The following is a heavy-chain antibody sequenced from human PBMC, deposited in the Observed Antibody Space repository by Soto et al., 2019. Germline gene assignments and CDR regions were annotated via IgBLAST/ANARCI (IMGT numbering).Heavy chain of an antibody. CDR1: GFTFSSYS. V-gene: IGHV3-21*01. Sequence: GGSLRLSCAASGFTFSSYSMNWVRQAPGKGLEWVSSISSSSSYIYYADSVKGRFTISRDNAKNSLYLQMNSLRAEDTAVYYCASSLSYSSGWYIYIWGQGTMVTVSS. D-gene: IGHD6-19*01. CDR2: ISSSSSYI. CDR3: ASSLSYSSGWYIYI. J-gene: IGHJ3*02.